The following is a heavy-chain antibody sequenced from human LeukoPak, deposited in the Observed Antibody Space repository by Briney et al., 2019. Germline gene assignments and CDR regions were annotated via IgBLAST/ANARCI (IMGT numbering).Heavy chain of an antibody. D-gene: IGHD3-10*01. CDR3: ARDPRWFGELLYDY. CDR1: GYTFTGNY. CDR2: INPNSGGT. Sequence: ASVKVSCKASGYTFTGNYMHWVRQAPGQGLEWMGWINPNSGGTNYAQKFQGRVTMTRDTSISTAYMELSRLRSDDTAVYYCARDPRWFGELLYDYWGQGTLVTVSS. V-gene: IGHV1-2*02. J-gene: IGHJ4*02.